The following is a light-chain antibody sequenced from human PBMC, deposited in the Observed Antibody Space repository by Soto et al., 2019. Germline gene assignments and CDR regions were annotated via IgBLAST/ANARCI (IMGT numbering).Light chain of an antibody. Sequence: QAVVPQPPSASGTPGQRVTLSCSGSSSNIGSNYVYWYQQLPGTAPKLLIYRNNQRPSGVPDRFSGSKSGTSASLAISGLRSEDEADYYCAAWDDSLSGWVFGGGTKLTVL. CDR1: SSNIGSNY. CDR3: AAWDDSLSGWV. CDR2: RNN. J-gene: IGLJ3*02. V-gene: IGLV1-47*01.